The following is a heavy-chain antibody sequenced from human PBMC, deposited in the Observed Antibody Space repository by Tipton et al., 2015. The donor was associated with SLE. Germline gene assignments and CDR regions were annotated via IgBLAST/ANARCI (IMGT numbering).Heavy chain of an antibody. Sequence: LRLSCSVSGDSIINGGYYWSWIRQPPGKGLEWIGEINHSGSTNYNPSLKSRVTIPVDTSKNQFSLKLSSVTAADTAVYYCARALNFWSGYYLDYWGQGTLVTVSS. CDR2: INHSGST. J-gene: IGHJ4*02. CDR1: GDSIINGGYY. V-gene: IGHV4-34*01. D-gene: IGHD3-3*01. CDR3: ARALNFWSGYYLDY.